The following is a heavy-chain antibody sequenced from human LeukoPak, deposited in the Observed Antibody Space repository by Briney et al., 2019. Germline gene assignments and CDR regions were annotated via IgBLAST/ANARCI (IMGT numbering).Heavy chain of an antibody. Sequence: PGGSLRLSCAASGFTFSSYAMSWVRQAPGKGLEWVSAISGSGGSTYYADSVKGRFTISRDNSKNTLYLQMNSLRAEDTAVYCCAKVVRSHNWFDPWGQGTLVTVSS. CDR3: AKVVRSHNWFDP. CDR1: GFTFSSYA. D-gene: IGHD2-2*01. V-gene: IGHV3-23*01. J-gene: IGHJ5*02. CDR2: ISGSGGST.